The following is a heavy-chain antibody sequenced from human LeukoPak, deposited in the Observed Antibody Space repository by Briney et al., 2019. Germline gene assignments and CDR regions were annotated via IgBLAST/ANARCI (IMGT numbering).Heavy chain of an antibody. J-gene: IGHJ4*02. D-gene: IGHD3-22*01. V-gene: IGHV3-23*01. Sequence: GGSLRLSCAASGFTFSSYGINWVRQAPGKGLEWVSGIGVGGTTYYADSVKGRFTISRDTSKSTLSLQMNSLRAEDTAVYYCAKTQGYYDCWGQGTLVTVSS. CDR1: GFTFSSYG. CDR3: AKTQGYYDC. CDR2: IGVGGTT.